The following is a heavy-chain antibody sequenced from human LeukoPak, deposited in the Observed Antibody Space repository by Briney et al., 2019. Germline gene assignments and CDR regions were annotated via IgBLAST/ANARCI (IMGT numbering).Heavy chain of an antibody. CDR1: GYSINTGYS. J-gene: IGHJ6*03. D-gene: IGHD2-15*01. V-gene: IGHV4-38-2*01. CDR3: ARAARVARDLDYYYYYMDV. CDR2: VHYRGST. Sequence: SETLSLTCAVSGYSINTGYSWGWIRQPPGKGLEWIGRVHYRGSTYYNPSLKSRVTISLDTSKNQFSLNLNSVTAADTAVYFCARAARVARDLDYYYYYMDVWGQGTTVTVSS.